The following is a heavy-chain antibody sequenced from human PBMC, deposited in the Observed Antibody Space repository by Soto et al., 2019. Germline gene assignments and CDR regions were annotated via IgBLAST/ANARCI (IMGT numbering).Heavy chain of an antibody. CDR2: IYPGDSDT. Sequence: GESLKISCKGSGYSFASHWVAWVRQMPEKGLEWIGTIYPGDSDTKYSSAFRGHVTISADTSVSTAYLQWRSLEATDSAIYYCAQYSGSYWHYLDFWGEGMLVTGSS. CDR1: GYSFASHW. CDR3: AQYSGSYWHYLDF. D-gene: IGHD1-26*01. V-gene: IGHV5-51*01. J-gene: IGHJ4*02.